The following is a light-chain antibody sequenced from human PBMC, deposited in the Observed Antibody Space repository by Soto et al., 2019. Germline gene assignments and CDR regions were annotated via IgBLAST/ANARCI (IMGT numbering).Light chain of an antibody. J-gene: IGKJ5*01. CDR2: DAS. CDR3: QHRINWPLT. Sequence: EIVLTQSPATLSLSPGERATLSCRASQSVSSYLAWYQQKAGQAPRLLIYDASNRATGIPARSSGSGSGTDFTLTISSLEPEGFAVYFCQHRINWPLTFGQGTRLEIK. CDR1: QSVSSY. V-gene: IGKV3-11*01.